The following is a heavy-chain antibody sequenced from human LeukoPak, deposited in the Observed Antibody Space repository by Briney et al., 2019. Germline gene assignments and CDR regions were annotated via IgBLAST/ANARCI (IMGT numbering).Heavy chain of an antibody. Sequence: GGSLRLSCAASGFTFTTYWMSWIRQTPGKGLEWVAKIKPDGSEKSYVDSVKGRFTISRDNAKNSVFLQMDSLRVGDTALYYCARGQLADSYWGQGAPVTVSS. J-gene: IGHJ4*02. CDR1: GFTFTTYW. D-gene: IGHD3-22*01. CDR3: ARGQLADSY. V-gene: IGHV3-7*01. CDR2: IKPDGSEK.